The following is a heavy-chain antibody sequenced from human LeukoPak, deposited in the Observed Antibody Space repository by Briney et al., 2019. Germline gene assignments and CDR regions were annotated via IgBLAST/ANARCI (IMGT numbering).Heavy chain of an antibody. CDR3: ARAPYSSSWYPSVTYYYYYGMDV. V-gene: IGHV4-39*01. CDR1: GRSISSSRYY. CDR2: IYYSGST. J-gene: IGHJ6*02. Sequence: SETLSLPCTVSGRSISSSRYYWGWIRQPPGKGLEWFGSIYYSGSTYYNPSLKSRVTISVDTSKNQFSLKLSSVTAADTAVYYCARAPYSSSWYPSVTYYYYYGMDVWGQGTTVTVSS. D-gene: IGHD6-13*01.